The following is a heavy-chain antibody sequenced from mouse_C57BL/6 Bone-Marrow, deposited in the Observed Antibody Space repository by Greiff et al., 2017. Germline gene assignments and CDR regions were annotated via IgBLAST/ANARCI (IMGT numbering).Heavy chain of an antibody. CDR1: GYTFTDYY. CDR3: ASGGKFMTTVVATDY. D-gene: IGHD1-1*01. J-gene: IGHJ2*01. Sequence: VQLQQSGPVLVKPGASVKMSCKASGYTFTDYYMNWVKQSHGKSLEWIGVINPYNGGTSYNQKFKGKATLTVDKSSSTAYMELNSLTSEDSAVYYCASGGKFMTTVVATDYWGQGTTLTVSS. CDR2: INPYNGGT. V-gene: IGHV1-19*01.